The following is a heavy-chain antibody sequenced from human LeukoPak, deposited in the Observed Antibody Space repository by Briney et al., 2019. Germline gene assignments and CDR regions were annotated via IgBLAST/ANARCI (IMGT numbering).Heavy chain of an antibody. CDR3: ARAWSGILAYDAFDI. CDR2: IIPIYDSP. V-gene: IGHV1-69*05. CDR1: GGALSSSA. J-gene: IGHJ3*02. Sequence: GASVKVSCEASGGALSSSAVSWLRLAPGQGLEWLGGIIPIYDSPDYAQRFQGRVKISTDESTSTLFLELSSLTPEDTAVYYCARAWSGILAYDAFDIWGQGTMIIVSS. D-gene: IGHD3-3*01.